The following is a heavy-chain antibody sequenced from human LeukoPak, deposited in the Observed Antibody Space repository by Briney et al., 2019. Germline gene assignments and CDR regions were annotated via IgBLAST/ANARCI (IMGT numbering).Heavy chain of an antibody. J-gene: IGHJ4*02. D-gene: IGHD6-19*01. CDR1: GYTFTCYY. CDR3: ARDRVGSGWPRPWYFEF. Sequence: ASVKVSCKPSGYTFTCYYLHWVRQAPGQGLEWMGWINPNTGATIYAEKVQGRVTMTRDTSIDTAYMEMRSLRSDDTAVYYCARDRVGSGWPRPWYFEFWGQGTLITVSS. CDR2: INPNTGAT. V-gene: IGHV1-2*02.